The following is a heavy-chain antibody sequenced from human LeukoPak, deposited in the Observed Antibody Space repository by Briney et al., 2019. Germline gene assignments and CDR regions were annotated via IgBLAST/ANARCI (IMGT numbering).Heavy chain of an antibody. CDR3: AKWASDNRAFDL. D-gene: IGHD2-8*01. CDR1: GTSITSYY. J-gene: IGHJ4*02. Sequence: SPTLSLTWTVSGTSITSYYWNWIRHAPGQGPEGIGYGHYSGNTKYNPPLKSRVTISVDTSKNQFSLRLSSVTAADTAVYFCAKWASDNRAFDLWGQGTLVTVSS. V-gene: IGHV4-59*08. CDR2: GHYSGNT.